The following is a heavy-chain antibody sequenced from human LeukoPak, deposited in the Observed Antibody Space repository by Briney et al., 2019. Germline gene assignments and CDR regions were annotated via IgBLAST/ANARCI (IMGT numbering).Heavy chain of an antibody. CDR3: ASSANYGGNSGYFDY. CDR2: IYYSGST. D-gene: IGHD4-23*01. J-gene: IGHJ4*02. V-gene: IGHV4-39*01. Sequence: KPSETLSLTCAVYGGSFSSYYWGWIRQPPGKGLEWIGSIYYSGSTYYNPSLKSRVTISVDTSKNQFSLKLSSVTAADTAVYYCASSANYGGNSGYFDYWGQGTLVTVSS. CDR1: GGSFSSYY.